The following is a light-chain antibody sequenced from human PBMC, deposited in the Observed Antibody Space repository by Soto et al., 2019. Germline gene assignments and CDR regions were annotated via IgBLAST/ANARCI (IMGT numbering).Light chain of an antibody. J-gene: IGLJ1*01. CDR3: SLYAGSTRV. Sequence: QSALTQPASVSGSPGQSITISCTGTSSDVGGSKYVSWYQQHPGKAPQLMIYDVSNRPAGVSNRLSGSRSGNTASLPVSALLAEDEADYYCSLYAGSTRVFGTGTKLTVL. CDR1: SSDVGGSKY. V-gene: IGLV2-14*01. CDR2: DVS.